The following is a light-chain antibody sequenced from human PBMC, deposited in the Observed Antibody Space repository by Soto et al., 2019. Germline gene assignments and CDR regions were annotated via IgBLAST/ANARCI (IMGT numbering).Light chain of an antibody. V-gene: IGKV3-15*01. J-gene: IGKJ5*01. CDR2: DAS. CDR3: QQYGSTRT. CDR1: PSVRSD. Sequence: ELVMTQSPATLSVSPGERATISRRASPSVRSDLAWYQQKPCQSPSLLIFDASTRATGIPARFSGSGSGTDFTLTIRRLEPEDFAVYYCQQYGSTRTFGQGTRLEIK.